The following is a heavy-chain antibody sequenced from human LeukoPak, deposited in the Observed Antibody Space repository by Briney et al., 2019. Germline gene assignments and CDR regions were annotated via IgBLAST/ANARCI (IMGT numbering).Heavy chain of an antibody. J-gene: IGHJ3*02. CDR3: ARGLFGEDASDI. V-gene: IGHV1-2*06. D-gene: IGHD3-3*01. CDR2: INPNSGGT. CDR1: GYTFTGYY. Sequence: ASVKVSCKASGYTFTGYYMHWVRQAPGQGLEWMGRINPNSGGTNYAQKFQGRVTMTRDTSISTAYMELSRLRSDDTAVYYCARGLFGEDASDIWGQGTMVTVSS.